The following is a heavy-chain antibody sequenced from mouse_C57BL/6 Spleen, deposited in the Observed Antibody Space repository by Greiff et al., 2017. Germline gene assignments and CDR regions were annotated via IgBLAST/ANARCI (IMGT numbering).Heavy chain of an antibody. CDR3: ARGWDYYGSDY. V-gene: IGHV1-54*01. Sequence: QVQLQQSGAELVRPGTSVKVSCKASGYAFTNYLIEWVKQRPGQGLEWIGVLNPGSGGTNYNEKFKGKATLTADKSSSTAYMQLSSLTSEDSAVYFCARGWDYYGSDYWGQGTTLTVSS. CDR1: GYAFTNYL. CDR2: LNPGSGGT. J-gene: IGHJ2*01. D-gene: IGHD1-1*01.